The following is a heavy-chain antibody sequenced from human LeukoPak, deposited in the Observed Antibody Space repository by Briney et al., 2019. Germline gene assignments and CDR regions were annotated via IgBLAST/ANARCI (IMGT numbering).Heavy chain of an antibody. CDR2: ISYDGSNK. J-gene: IGHJ6*04. CDR1: GFTFSSYA. CDR3: AREDIVVVPAAMDYYYGMDV. D-gene: IGHD2-2*01. Sequence: GGSLRLSCAASGFTFSSYAMHWVRQAPGKGLEWVAVISYDGSNKYYADSVEGRFTISRDNSKNTLYLQMNSLRAEDTAVYYCAREDIVVVPAAMDYYYGMDVWGKGTTVTVSS. V-gene: IGHV3-30*04.